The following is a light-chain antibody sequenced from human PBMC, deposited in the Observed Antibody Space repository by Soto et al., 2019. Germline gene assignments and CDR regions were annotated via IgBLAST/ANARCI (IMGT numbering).Light chain of an antibody. V-gene: IGLV2-14*03. CDR2: EVN. Sequence: QSALTQPASVSGAPGQSITISCTGTSNDVGGYKYVSWYQQRPGTAPKLIMFEVNNRPSGVSDRFSGSRSANTASLTISGLQAQYEADYYCSSYSSNYILSYVFGTGTKLTVL. CDR1: SNDVGGYKY. CDR3: SSYSSNYILSYV. J-gene: IGLJ1*01.